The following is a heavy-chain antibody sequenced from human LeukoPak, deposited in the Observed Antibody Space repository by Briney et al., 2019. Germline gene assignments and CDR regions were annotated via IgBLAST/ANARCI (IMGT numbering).Heavy chain of an antibody. Sequence: ASVKVSCKASGYTFTGYYMHWVRQAPGQGLEWMGWINPNSGGTNYAQKFQGRVTMTRDTSISTAYMELSRLISDDTAVYYCARIPAVEYSSSPDAFDIWGQGTMVTVSS. CDR2: INPNSGGT. CDR1: GYTFTGYY. V-gene: IGHV1-2*02. D-gene: IGHD6-6*01. J-gene: IGHJ3*02. CDR3: ARIPAVEYSSSPDAFDI.